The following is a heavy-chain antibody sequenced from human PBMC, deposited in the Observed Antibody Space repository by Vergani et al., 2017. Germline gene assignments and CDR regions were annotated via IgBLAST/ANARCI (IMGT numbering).Heavy chain of an antibody. CDR3: ARGSRAAGYSGPDS. D-gene: IGHD6-13*01. Sequence: QVRLEESGPGLVKPSETLSLTCSVSGAPISYWCWSWLRQPAGKGLEWIGRLCPSGSTNYKPSLKSRVTMSIDTSKNQFSLTLSSVNATDTAVYYCARGSRAAGYSGPDSWGQGTRVTVSS. CDR1: GAPISYWC. CDR2: LCPSGST. V-gene: IGHV4-4*07. J-gene: IGHJ4*02.